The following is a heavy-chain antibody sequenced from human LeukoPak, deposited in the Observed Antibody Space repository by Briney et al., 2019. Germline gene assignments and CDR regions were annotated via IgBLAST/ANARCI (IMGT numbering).Heavy chain of an antibody. D-gene: IGHD4-23*01. J-gene: IGHJ3*02. CDR3: ARGLRWYRTDAFDI. Sequence: PSETLSLTCTVSGGSISSSSYYWGWIRQPPGKGLEWIGSIYYSGSTYYNPSLKSRVTISVDTSKNQFSLKLSSVTAADTAVYYCARGLRWYRTDAFDIWGQGTMVTVSS. CDR2: IYYSGST. CDR1: GGSISSSSYY. V-gene: IGHV4-39*07.